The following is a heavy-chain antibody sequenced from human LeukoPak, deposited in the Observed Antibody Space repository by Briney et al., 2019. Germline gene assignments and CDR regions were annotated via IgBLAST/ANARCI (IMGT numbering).Heavy chain of an antibody. CDR1: GFTFSSYW. D-gene: IGHD6-13*01. CDR3: ARDTAGNDY. CDR2: IKQDGSEK. Sequence: PGGSLRLSCAASGFTFSSYWMGWVRQAPGKGLEWVAKIKQDGSEKYYVDSVKGRFTISRDSAKNSLYLQMNSLRAEDTAIYYCARDTAGNDYWGQGTLVTVSS. J-gene: IGHJ4*02. V-gene: IGHV3-7*03.